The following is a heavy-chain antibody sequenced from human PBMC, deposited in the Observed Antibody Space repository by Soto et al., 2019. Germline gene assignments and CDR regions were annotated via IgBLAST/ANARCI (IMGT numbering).Heavy chain of an antibody. CDR3: ARGGPLAIVVVVAAPPSTMAFDY. J-gene: IGHJ4*02. V-gene: IGHV1-69*13. Sequence: ASVKVSCKASGGTFSSYAISWVRQAPGQGLEWMGGIIPIFGTANYAQKFQGRVTITADESTSTAYMELSSLRSEDTAVYYCARGGPLAIVVVVAAPPSTMAFDYWGQGTLVTVSS. CDR1: GGTFSSYA. CDR2: IIPIFGTA. D-gene: IGHD2-15*01.